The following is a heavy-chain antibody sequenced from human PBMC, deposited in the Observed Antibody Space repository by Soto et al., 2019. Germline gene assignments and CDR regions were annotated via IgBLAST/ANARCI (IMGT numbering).Heavy chain of an antibody. J-gene: IGHJ4*02. V-gene: IGHV4-59*01. CDR3: ARSYSGRYFDY. Sequence: PSETLSLTCTVSGGSISTSYWSWIRQPPGKGLEWIGYIHESGKTNYNPSLKSRVATSVDTSKNQLSLKVSSVTAADTAVYYCARSYSGRYFDYWGQGTLVTVSS. CDR2: IHESGKT. CDR1: GGSISTSY. D-gene: IGHD1-26*01.